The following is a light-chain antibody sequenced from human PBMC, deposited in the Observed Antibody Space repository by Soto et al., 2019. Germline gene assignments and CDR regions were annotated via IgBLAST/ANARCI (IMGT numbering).Light chain of an antibody. CDR3: QYYNNYCWT. Sequence: DIQLTQSPSTLSASVGDRVTITCRASQSISSWLAWYQQKPGKAPKFLLYKTSNLESGVPSRFSGSGSGTESTLTISSLQPDDFATYYCQYYNNYCWTFGQGTKVEIK. V-gene: IGKV1-5*03. J-gene: IGKJ1*01. CDR1: QSISSW. CDR2: KTS.